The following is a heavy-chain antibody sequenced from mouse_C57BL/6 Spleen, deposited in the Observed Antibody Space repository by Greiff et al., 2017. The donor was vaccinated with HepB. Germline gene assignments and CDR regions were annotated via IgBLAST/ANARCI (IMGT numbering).Heavy chain of an antibody. Sequence: QVQLQQPGAELVMPGASVKLSCKASGYTFTSYWMHWVKQRPGQGLEWIGEIDPSDSYTNYNQKFKGKSTLTVDKSSSTAYMQLSSLTSEDSAVYYCARMGGPPYFDYWGQSTTLTVSS. J-gene: IGHJ2*01. V-gene: IGHV1-69*01. CDR2: IDPSDSYT. CDR3: ARMGGPPYFDY. CDR1: GYTFTSYW.